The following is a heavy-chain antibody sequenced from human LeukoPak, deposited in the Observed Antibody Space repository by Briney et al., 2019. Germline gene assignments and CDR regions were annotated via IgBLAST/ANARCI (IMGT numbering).Heavy chain of an antibody. Sequence: PGRSLRLSCAASGFTFSSYAMHWARQAPGKGLEWVAVISYDGSNKYYADSVKGRFTISRDNSKNTLYLQMNSLRAEDTAVYYCARVGITMVRGVPAPIDYWGQGTLVTVSS. D-gene: IGHD3-10*01. J-gene: IGHJ4*02. CDR1: GFTFSSYA. CDR3: ARVGITMVRGVPAPIDY. V-gene: IGHV3-30*04. CDR2: ISYDGSNK.